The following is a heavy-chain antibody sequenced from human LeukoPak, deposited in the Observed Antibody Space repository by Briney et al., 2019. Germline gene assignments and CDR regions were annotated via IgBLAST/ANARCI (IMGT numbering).Heavy chain of an antibody. Sequence: GRSLRLSCAASGFTFSSYGMHWVRQAPGKGLEWVAVISYDGSNKYYADSVKGRFTISRDNSKNTLYLQMNSLRAEDTAVYYCAKDPDTAMGPDYYYMDVWGKGTTVTISS. D-gene: IGHD5-18*01. V-gene: IGHV3-30*18. J-gene: IGHJ6*03. CDR3: AKDPDTAMGPDYYYMDV. CDR1: GFTFSSYG. CDR2: ISYDGSNK.